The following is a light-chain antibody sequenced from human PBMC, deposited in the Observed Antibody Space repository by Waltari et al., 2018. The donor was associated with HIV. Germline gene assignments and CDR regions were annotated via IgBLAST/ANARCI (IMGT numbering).Light chain of an antibody. CDR3: AAWDDSLNGPV. V-gene: IGLV1-44*01. Sequence: QSVLTQPPSASGTPGQRVTIPCSGSSSNIGSNAANWYQQLPGAAPKLLIYRNNQRPSGVPDRFSASKSGTSASLAISGLQSEDEADYYCAAWDDSLNGPVFGGGTKLTVL. CDR2: RNN. CDR1: SSNIGSNA. J-gene: IGLJ2*01.